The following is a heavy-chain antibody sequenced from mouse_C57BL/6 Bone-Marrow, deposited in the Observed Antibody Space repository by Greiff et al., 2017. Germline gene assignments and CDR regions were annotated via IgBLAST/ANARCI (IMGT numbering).Heavy chain of an antibody. V-gene: IGHV1-59*01. CDR2: IYPSDSYT. CDR3: LCYDWFAY. D-gene: IGHD2-4*01. J-gene: IGHJ3*01. Sequence: QVQLKQPGAELVRPGTSVKLSCKASGYTFTSYWMHWVKQRPGQGLEWIGVIYPSDSYTNYNQKFKGKATLTVDTSSSTAYMQLSSLTSEDSAVYYCLCYDWFAYWGQGTLVTVSA. CDR1: GYTFTSYW.